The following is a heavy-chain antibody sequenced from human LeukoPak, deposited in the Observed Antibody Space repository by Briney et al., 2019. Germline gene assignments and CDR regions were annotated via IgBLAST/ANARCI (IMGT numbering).Heavy chain of an antibody. J-gene: IGHJ4*02. V-gene: IGHV3-33*06. CDR3: AKDPFNGDYVPCDY. D-gene: IGHD4-17*01. CDR2: IWYDGSNK. Sequence: GGSLRLSCAASGFTFSSYGMHWVRQAPGKGLEWVAVIWYDGSNKYYADSVKGRFTISRDNSKNTLYLQMNSLRAEDTAVYYCAKDPFNGDYVPCDYWGQGTLVTVSS. CDR1: GFTFSSYG.